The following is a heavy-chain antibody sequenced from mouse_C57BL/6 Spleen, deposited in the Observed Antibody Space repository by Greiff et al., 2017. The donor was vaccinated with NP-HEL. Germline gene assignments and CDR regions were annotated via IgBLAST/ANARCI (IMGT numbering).Heavy chain of an antibody. CDR2: INPNNGGT. J-gene: IGHJ3*01. V-gene: IGHV1-22*01. CDR3: ARGDYGSPSWFAY. Sequence: LQESGPELVKPGASVKMSCKASGYTFTDYNMHWVKQSHGKSLEWIGYINPNNGGTSYNQKFKGKATLTVNKSSSTAYMELRSLTSEDSAVYYCARGDYGSPSWFAYWGQGTLVTVSA. D-gene: IGHD1-1*01. CDR1: GYTFTDYN.